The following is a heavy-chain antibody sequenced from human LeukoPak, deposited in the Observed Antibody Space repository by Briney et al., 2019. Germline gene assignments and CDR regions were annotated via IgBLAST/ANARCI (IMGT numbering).Heavy chain of an antibody. Sequence: GGSLRLSCAASGFTFRTYSMNWVRQAPGKGLEWVSHIGGSGSFIYYADSVKGRFTISRDNAKNSVYLQMNSLRVEDTAVYYCARFLATWDYYYMDVWGKGTTVTVSS. CDR1: GFTFRTYS. CDR2: IGGSGSFI. D-gene: IGHD3-3*01. CDR3: ARFLATWDYYYMDV. V-gene: IGHV3-48*01. J-gene: IGHJ6*03.